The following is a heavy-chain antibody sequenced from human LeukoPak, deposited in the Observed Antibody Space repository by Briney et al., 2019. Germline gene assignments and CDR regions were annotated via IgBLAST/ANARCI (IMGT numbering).Heavy chain of an antibody. CDR3: AKSRSPGFDY. V-gene: IGHV3-23*01. D-gene: IGHD1-14*01. J-gene: IGHJ4*02. CDR1: RFTFSSYG. CDR2: ISGSGGST. Sequence: GGSLRLSCAASRFTFSSYGMSWVRQAPGKGLEWVSGISGSGGSTYYADSAKGRFTISRDNSKNTLYLQMNSLRAEDTAVYYCAKSRSPGFDYWGQGTLVTVSS.